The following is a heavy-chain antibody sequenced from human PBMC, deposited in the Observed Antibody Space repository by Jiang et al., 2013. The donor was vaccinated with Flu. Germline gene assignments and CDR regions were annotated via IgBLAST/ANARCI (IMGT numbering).Heavy chain of an antibody. Sequence: QLVESGAEVKKPGASVKVSCKASGYTFTSYGISWVRQAPGQGLEWMGWISAYNGNTNYAQKLQGRVTMTTDTSTSTAYMELRSLRSDDTAVYYCARVIYYGSGSKVNAFDIWGQGTMVTVSS. CDR2: ISAYNGNT. D-gene: IGHD3-10*01. CDR3: ARVIYYGSGSKVNAFDI. CDR1: GYTFTSYG. J-gene: IGHJ3*02. V-gene: IGHV1-18*01.